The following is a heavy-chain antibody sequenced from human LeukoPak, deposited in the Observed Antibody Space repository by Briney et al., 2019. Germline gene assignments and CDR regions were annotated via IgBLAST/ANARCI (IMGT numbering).Heavy chain of an antibody. CDR1: GGSISSYY. Sequence: PSETLSLTCTVSGGSISSYYWGWIRQPPGKGLEWIGHIYYSGATYYNSSLKSRVTISVDTSKNQFSLKLNFVTAADTAVYYCARLVEYGSSSFDSWGQGTLVTVSS. J-gene: IGHJ4*02. CDR3: ARLVEYGSSSFDS. D-gene: IGHD6-6*01. V-gene: IGHV4-39*01. CDR2: IYYSGAT.